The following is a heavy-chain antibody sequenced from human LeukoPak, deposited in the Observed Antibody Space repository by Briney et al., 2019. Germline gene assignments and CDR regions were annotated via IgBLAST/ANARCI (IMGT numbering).Heavy chain of an antibody. D-gene: IGHD3-22*01. Sequence: PGRSLRLSCAASGFTFSSYGMHWVRQAPGEGLEWVAVISYDGSNKYYADSVKGRFTISRDNSKNTLYLQMNSLRAEDTAVYYCAKDYDSSPLGDYWGQGTLVTVSS. V-gene: IGHV3-30*18. J-gene: IGHJ4*02. CDR2: ISYDGSNK. CDR1: GFTFSSYG. CDR3: AKDYDSSPLGDY.